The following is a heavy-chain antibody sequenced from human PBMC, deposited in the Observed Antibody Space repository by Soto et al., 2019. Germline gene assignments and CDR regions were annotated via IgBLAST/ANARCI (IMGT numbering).Heavy chain of an antibody. CDR1: GYSFTSYW. Sequence: GESLKISCKGSGYSFTSYWIGWVRQMPGKGLEWMGIIYPGDSDTRYSPSFQGHVTISADKSISTAYLQWSSLKASDTAMYYCARHLGYCTNGVCYYYYGMDVWGQGTTVTVSS. CDR3: ARHLGYCTNGVCYYYYGMDV. D-gene: IGHD2-8*01. J-gene: IGHJ6*02. V-gene: IGHV5-51*01. CDR2: IYPGDSDT.